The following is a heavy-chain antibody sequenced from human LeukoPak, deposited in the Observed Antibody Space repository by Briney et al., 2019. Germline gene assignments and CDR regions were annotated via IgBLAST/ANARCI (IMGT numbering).Heavy chain of an antibody. D-gene: IGHD2/OR15-2a*01. Sequence: PGRSLRLSCAASGFSFSTYGMHWVRQAPGKGLEWVAPIRYDETNTYYADSVKGRFTISRDNSKNTLYLQMSSLRAEDTAVYYCARDLNKGARGDYWGQGTLVTVSS. CDR1: GFSFSTYG. J-gene: IGHJ4*02. V-gene: IGHV3-33*01. CDR2: IRYDETNT. CDR3: ARDLNKGARGDY.